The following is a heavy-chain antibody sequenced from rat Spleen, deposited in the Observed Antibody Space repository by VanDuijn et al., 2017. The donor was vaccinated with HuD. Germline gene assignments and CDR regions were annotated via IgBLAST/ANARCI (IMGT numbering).Heavy chain of an antibody. Sequence: EVQLQESGPGLVKPSQSLSLTCSVTGYSIKSSYRWNWIRKFPGNKLEWMGYINNAGSTNYNPSLKSRISITRDTSKNQFFLQVNSVTTEDTATYYCAMSEGVHYYLPFAYWGQGTLVTVSS. V-gene: IGHV3-3*01. CDR3: AMSEGVHYYLPFAY. CDR1: GYSIKSSYR. D-gene: IGHD1-1*01. J-gene: IGHJ3*01. CDR2: INNAGST.